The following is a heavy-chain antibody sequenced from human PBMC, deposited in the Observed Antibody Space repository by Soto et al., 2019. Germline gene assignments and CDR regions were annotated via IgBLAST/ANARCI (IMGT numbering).Heavy chain of an antibody. V-gene: IGHV4-31*03. J-gene: IGHJ2*01. Sequence: QVQLQESGPGLVKPSQTLSLTCTVSGASISSGGYYWGWIRQHPGKGLEWIGFIYYIGTSYYNPSLESRITLSVDTSKNHFSLNLTSVTAADTAVYYCARVLRDVLSDRYYWYFDLWGRGTQVTVSS. CDR3: ARVLRDVLSDRYYWYFDL. D-gene: IGHD3-16*02. CDR1: GASISSGGYY. CDR2: IYYIGTS.